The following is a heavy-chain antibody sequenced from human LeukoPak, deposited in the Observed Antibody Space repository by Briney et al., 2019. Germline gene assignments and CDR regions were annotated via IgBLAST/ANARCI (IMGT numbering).Heavy chain of an antibody. V-gene: IGHV4-38-2*02. D-gene: IGHD5-18*01. J-gene: IGHJ4*02. CDR1: GYSIWSGFY. CDR2: IYHSGIT. CDR3: ARDARELWSPLDY. Sequence: SETLSLTCTVSGYSIWSGFYWGWIRQPPGKGLEWIGNIYHSGITYYTPSLKSRVTMSVDTSKNQFSLKLSSVTAADTAVYYCARDARELWSPLDYWGQGTLVTVSS.